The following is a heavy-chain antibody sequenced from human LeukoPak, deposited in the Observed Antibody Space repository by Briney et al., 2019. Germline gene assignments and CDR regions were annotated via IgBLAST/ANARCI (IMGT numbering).Heavy chain of an antibody. J-gene: IGHJ4*02. D-gene: IGHD1-26*01. CDR2: INWNGGST. V-gene: IGHV3-20*04. Sequence: PGGSLRLSCTAFGFTFDDYGMSWVRQAPGKGLEWVSGINWNGGSTGYAESVKGRFTISRDNAKNSLYLQMNSLRVEDTAVYYCAKSNSESQTTVGNWGQGTLVTVSS. CDR1: GFTFDDYG. CDR3: AKSNSESQTTVGN.